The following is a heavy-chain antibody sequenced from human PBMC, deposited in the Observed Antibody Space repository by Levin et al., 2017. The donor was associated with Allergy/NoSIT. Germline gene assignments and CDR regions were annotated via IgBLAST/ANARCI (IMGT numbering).Heavy chain of an antibody. Sequence: PSETLSLTCTVSGGSISSSSYYWGWIRQPPGKGLEWIGSIYYSGSTYYNPSLKSRVTISVDTSKNQFSLKLSSVTAADTAVYYCASLGEEWLENEQMIHDYWGQGTLVTVSS. D-gene: IGHD3-16*01. V-gene: IGHV4-39*01. J-gene: IGHJ4*02. CDR1: GGSISSSSYY. CDR3: ASLGEEWLENEQMIHDY. CDR2: IYYSGST.